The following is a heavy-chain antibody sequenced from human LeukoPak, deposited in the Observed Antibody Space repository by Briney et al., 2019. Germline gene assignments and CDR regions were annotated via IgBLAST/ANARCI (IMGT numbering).Heavy chain of an antibody. CDR1: GFTFSNAW. D-gene: IGHD4-17*01. Sequence: GGSLRLSCAASGFTFSNAWMSWVRQAPGKGLEWVGRIKSKTNGGTADYAAPVKGRFTISRDDSKNTLYLQMNSLKPEDTAVYYCTKFDYAAFEYWGQGALVTVSS. CDR3: TKFDYAAFEY. CDR2: IKSKTNGGTA. J-gene: IGHJ4*02. V-gene: IGHV3-15*01.